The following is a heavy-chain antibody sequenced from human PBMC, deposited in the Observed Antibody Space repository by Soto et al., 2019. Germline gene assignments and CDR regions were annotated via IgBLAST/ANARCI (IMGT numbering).Heavy chain of an antibody. Sequence: QVQLVQSGAEVKKPGSSVKVSCKASGGTFSSYAISWVRQAPGQGLEWMGGIIPIFGTANYAQKFQGRVTMAADESTSTAYMELSSLRSEATAVYYCAREEGSLYDSSGWFDPWGQGTLVTVSS. V-gene: IGHV1-69*01. CDR2: IIPIFGTA. CDR1: GGTFSSYA. J-gene: IGHJ5*02. D-gene: IGHD3-22*01. CDR3: AREEGSLYDSSGWFDP.